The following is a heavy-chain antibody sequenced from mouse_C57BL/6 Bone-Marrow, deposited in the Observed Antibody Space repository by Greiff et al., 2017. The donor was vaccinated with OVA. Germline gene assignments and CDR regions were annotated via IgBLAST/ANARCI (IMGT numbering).Heavy chain of an antibody. CDR2: INPSTGGT. Sequence: EAQLQQSGPELVKPGASVKISCKASGYSFTGYYMNWVKQSPEKSLEWIGEINPSTGGTTYNQKFKAKATLTVDKSSSTAYMQLKSLTSEDSAVYYCASRGLSNYYAMDYWGQGTSVTVSS. D-gene: IGHD2-2*01. V-gene: IGHV1-42*01. CDR3: ASRGLSNYYAMDY. J-gene: IGHJ4*01. CDR1: GYSFTGYY.